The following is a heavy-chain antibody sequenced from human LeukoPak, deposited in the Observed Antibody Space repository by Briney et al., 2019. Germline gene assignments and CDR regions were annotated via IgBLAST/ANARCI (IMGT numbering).Heavy chain of an antibody. V-gene: IGHV3-48*04. J-gene: IGHJ4*02. D-gene: IGHD3-22*01. CDR1: GFTFTRYT. CDR3: ARDWWSSYFDSSGYYYAHFDY. CDR2: ITSSSTTI. Sequence: PGGSLRLSCAASGFTFTRYTMNWVRQAPGKGLEWVSYITSSSTTIYYADSVKGRFTISRDNAKNSLYLQMNNLRVEDTAVYYCARDWWSSYFDSSGYYYAHFDYWGRGTLVTVSS.